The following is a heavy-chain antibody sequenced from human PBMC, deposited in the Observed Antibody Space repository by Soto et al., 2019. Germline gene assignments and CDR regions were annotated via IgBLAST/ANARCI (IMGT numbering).Heavy chain of an antibody. D-gene: IGHD1-1*01. Sequence: ASVKVSCKAPGRTFSSYAISWVRQAPGQGLEWMGRIIPIFGTANYAQKFQGRVTITADESTSTAYMELSSLRSEDTAVYYCARYPGIGNRPFARHPFDYWGQGTLVTVSS. CDR1: GRTFSSYA. V-gene: IGHV1-69*13. J-gene: IGHJ4*02. CDR3: ARYPGIGNRPFARHPFDY. CDR2: IIPIFGTA.